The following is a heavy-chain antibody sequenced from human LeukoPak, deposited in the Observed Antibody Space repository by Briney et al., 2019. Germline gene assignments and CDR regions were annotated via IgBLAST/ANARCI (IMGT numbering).Heavy chain of an antibody. CDR2: TYYRSKWYN. Sequence: SQTLSLTCAISGDSVSNKNTAWNWIRQSPSRGLEWLGRTYYRSKWYNDYAVFVKSRITVNPDTSKNQFSLQLKSVTPEDTAVYYCARAVYDSSGYYSEYFQKWGQGTLVTVSS. D-gene: IGHD3-22*01. CDR3: ARAVYDSSGYYSEYFQK. CDR1: GDSVSNKNTA. V-gene: IGHV6-1*01. J-gene: IGHJ1*01.